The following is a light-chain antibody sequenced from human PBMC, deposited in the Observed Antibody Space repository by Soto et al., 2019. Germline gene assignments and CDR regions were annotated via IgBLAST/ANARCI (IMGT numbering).Light chain of an antibody. J-gene: IGLJ1*01. CDR3: SAYTTSNTLI. CDR2: EVN. V-gene: IGLV2-14*01. Sequence: QSVLTQPASVSGSPGQSITISCTGSRSDIGGYDYVSWYQQHPGTAPKLILYEVNNRPSGVSNRFSGSKSGNTASLIISGLQTEDEANYYCSAYTTSNTLIFGTGTKVTVL. CDR1: RSDIGGYDY.